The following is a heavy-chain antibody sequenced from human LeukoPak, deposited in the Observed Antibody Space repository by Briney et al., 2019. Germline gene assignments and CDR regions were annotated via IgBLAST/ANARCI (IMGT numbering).Heavy chain of an antibody. V-gene: IGHV3-49*03. Sequence: GGSLRLSCTASGFTFGDYAMSWFRQAPGKGLEWVGFIRSKAYGGTTEYAAPVKGRFTISRDDSKSIAYLQMNSLKTEDTAVYYCTRANYGNYGLNWFDPWGQGTLVTVSS. D-gene: IGHD4-11*01. CDR3: TRANYGNYGLNWFDP. CDR2: IRSKAYGGTT. CDR1: GFTFGDYA. J-gene: IGHJ5*02.